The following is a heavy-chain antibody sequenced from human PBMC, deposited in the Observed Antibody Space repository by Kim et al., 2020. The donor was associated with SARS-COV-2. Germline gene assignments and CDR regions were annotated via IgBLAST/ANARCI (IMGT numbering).Heavy chain of an antibody. CDR3: ARGHLGRRNNYDILTGPSLGRWFDP. J-gene: IGHJ5*02. Sequence: SETLSLTCAVYGGSFSGYYWSWIRQPPGKGLEWIGEINHSGSTNYNPSLKSRVTISVDTSKNQFSLKLSSVTAADTAVYYCARGHLGRRNNYDILTGPSLGRWFDPWGQGTLVTVSS. V-gene: IGHV4-34*01. D-gene: IGHD3-9*01. CDR2: INHSGST. CDR1: GGSFSGYY.